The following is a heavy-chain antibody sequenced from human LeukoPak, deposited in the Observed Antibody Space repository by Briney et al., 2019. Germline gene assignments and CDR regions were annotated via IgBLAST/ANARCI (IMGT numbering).Heavy chain of an antibody. J-gene: IGHJ4*02. V-gene: IGHV1-46*01. CDR2: INPSGGST. Sequence: ASVKVSCKASGCTFTNYYMHWVRQAPGQGLEWMGIINPSGGSTSYAQKFQGRVIMARDTSTSTVYMELSGLRSEDTAVYYCARDHSYYYEGSTYYTHWGQGTLVTVSS. D-gene: IGHD3-22*01. CDR1: GCTFTNYY. CDR3: ARDHSYYYEGSTYYTH.